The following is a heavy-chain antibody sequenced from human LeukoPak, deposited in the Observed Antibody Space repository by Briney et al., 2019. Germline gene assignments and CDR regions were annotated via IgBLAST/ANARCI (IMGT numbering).Heavy chain of an antibody. CDR3: ARDRGTWNDDGFDY. Sequence: SETLSLTCTVSGGSISSYYWSWIRQPAGKGLEWIGRIYISGSTHYNPSLKSRVTMSVDTSKNQFSLKLSSVTAADTAVYYCARDRGTWNDDGFDYWGQGTLVTVSS. V-gene: IGHV4-4*07. CDR2: IYISGST. D-gene: IGHD1-1*01. J-gene: IGHJ4*02. CDR1: GGSISSYY.